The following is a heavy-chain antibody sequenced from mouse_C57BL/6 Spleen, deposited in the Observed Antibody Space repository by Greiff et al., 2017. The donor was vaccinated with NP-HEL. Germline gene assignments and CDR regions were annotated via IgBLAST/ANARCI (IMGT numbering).Heavy chain of an antibody. D-gene: IGHD1-1*01. CDR3: ARKRDYYGSSYVLDY. Sequence: EVQVVESGGGLVKPGGSLKLSCAASGFTFSDYGMHWVRQAPEKGLEWVAYISSGSSTIYYADTVKGRFTISRDNAKNTLFLQMTSLRSEDTAMYYCARKRDYYGSSYVLDYWGQGTTLTVSS. J-gene: IGHJ2*01. CDR2: ISSGSSTI. CDR1: GFTFSDYG. V-gene: IGHV5-17*01.